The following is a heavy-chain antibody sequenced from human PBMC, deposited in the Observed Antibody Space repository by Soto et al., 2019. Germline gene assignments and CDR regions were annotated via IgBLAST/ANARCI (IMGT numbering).Heavy chain of an antibody. V-gene: IGHV4-34*01. J-gene: IGHJ4*02. D-gene: IGHD6-19*01. Sequence: QVQLQQWGAGLLKPSETLSLTCAVYGGSFSDFYWTWIRQPPGKGLEWIGEINHSGSTNYNPSLKGRVAISVDTSKHQFSLNLTSVTAADTAVYYCGPRGAVADPRGYWGQGTLVTVSS. CDR2: INHSGST. CDR1: GGSFSDFY. CDR3: GPRGAVADPRGY.